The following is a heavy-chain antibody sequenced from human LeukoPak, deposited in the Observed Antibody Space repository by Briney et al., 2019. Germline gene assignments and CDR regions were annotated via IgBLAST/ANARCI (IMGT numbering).Heavy chain of an antibody. V-gene: IGHV3-9*01. D-gene: IGHD3-3*01. Sequence: GGSLRLSCAASVFTFDDYAMHWVRQAPGKGLEWVSGISWNSGSIGYADSVKGRFTISRDNAKTSLYLKMNTLRAEDTALYYCGKDMVGWLTTTFDLWGRGTLVTVSS. CDR2: ISWNSGSI. CDR3: GKDMVGWLTTTFDL. CDR1: VFTFDDYA. J-gene: IGHJ2*01.